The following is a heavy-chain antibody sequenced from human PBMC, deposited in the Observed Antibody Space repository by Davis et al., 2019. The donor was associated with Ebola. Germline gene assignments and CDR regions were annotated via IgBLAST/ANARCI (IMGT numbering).Heavy chain of an antibody. J-gene: IGHJ4*02. CDR2: IIPIFGTA. V-gene: IGHV1-69*13. D-gene: IGHD5-24*01. Sequence: AVKVSCKAAGGTFSSYAISWVRQAPGQWLEWMGGIIPIFGTANYAQKFQGRVTITADESTSTAYMELSSLRSEDTAVYYCASHFSGDGREEEDYWGQGTLVTVSS. CDR1: GGTFSSYA. CDR3: ASHFSGDGREEEDY.